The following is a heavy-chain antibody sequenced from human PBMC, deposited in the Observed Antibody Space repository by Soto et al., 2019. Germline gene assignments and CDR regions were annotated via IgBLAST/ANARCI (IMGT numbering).Heavy chain of an antibody. CDR3: ARDLGSNYVDSFDY. Sequence: EVQLVESGGGLVQPGGSLRLSCAASGFTVRSSYMSWVRQPPGKGLEWVSVIYSGGSAYYADSVKGRFTNSRDNSKNTLYLQMNSLRAEDTAVYYCARDLGSNYVDSFDYWGQGTLVTVSS. CDR1: GFTVRSSY. D-gene: IGHD4-4*01. V-gene: IGHV3-66*01. CDR2: IYSGGSA. J-gene: IGHJ4*02.